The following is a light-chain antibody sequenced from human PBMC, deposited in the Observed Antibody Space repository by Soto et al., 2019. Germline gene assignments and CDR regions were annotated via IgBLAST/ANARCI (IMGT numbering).Light chain of an antibody. Sequence: QSVLTQPASVSGSPGQSITISCTGTSSDVGSYNLVSWYQQHPGKAPKLMIYEGSKRPSGVSNRFSGSKSGNTASLTISGLQAEDEADYYCCSYAASSTKVFGAGTKVT. CDR2: EGS. CDR1: SSDVGSYNL. J-gene: IGLJ1*01. V-gene: IGLV2-23*01. CDR3: CSYAASSTKV.